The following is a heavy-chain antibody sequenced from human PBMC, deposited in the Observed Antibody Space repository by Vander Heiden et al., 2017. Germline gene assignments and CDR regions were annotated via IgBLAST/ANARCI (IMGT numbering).Heavy chain of an antibody. D-gene: IGHD3-22*01. CDR3: SKGDSYYFDTSGYLTFDY. V-gene: IGHV3-9*01. CDR2: ISGNSDSI. J-gene: IGHJ4*02. CDR1: VFRFDDYA. Sequence: EVQLVEPGGVVVQPGGSLRLCCAASVFRFDDYAMHWVRQAPGKGLEWVSGISGNSDSIAYADSVKGRFTISRDNAKNSLSLQMNSLRTEDTALYYCSKGDSYYFDTSGYLTFDYWGQGTLVTVSS.